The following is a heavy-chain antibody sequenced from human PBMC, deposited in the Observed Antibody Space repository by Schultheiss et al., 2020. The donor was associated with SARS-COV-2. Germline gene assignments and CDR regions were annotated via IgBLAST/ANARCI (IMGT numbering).Heavy chain of an antibody. V-gene: IGHV4-59*12. D-gene: IGHD3-3*01. CDR1: GGSISSYY. CDR3: ARDGITIFGVVITHNDAFDI. Sequence: SETLSLTCTVSGGSISSYYWSWIRRPPGKGLEWIGYIYYSGSTNYNPSLKSRVTMSVDTSKNQFSLKLSSVTAADTAVYYCARDGITIFGVVITHNDAFDIWGQGTMVTVSS. J-gene: IGHJ3*02. CDR2: IYYSGST.